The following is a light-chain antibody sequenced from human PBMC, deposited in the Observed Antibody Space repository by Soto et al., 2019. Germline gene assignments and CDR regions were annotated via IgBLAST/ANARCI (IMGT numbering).Light chain of an antibody. Sequence: EIVLTQSPATLSLSPGERATLSCRASQSVSNYLAWYQQKTGQAPRLLIYDASIRAIGIPARFSGSGSGTDFTLTISSLAPEDFAVYYCQQRSNWPLYTFGQGTKLEIK. CDR3: QQRSNWPLYT. CDR1: QSVSNY. V-gene: IGKV3-11*01. J-gene: IGKJ2*01. CDR2: DAS.